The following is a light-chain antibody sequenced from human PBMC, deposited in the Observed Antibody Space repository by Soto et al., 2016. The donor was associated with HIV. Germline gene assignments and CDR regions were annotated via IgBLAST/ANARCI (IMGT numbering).Light chain of an antibody. J-gene: IGKJ5*01. V-gene: IGKV2-30*02. CDR3: MQGTHWPPIT. CDR1: QSLVRSDGNTY. CDR2: KVS. Sequence: DVVLTQSPLSLPVTPGQSASISCRSSQSLVRSDGNTYLNWFQQRPGQSPRRLIYKVSNRDSGVPDRFSGSGSDTDFTLKISRVEAEDVGVYYCMQGTHWPPITFGQGTRLEIK.